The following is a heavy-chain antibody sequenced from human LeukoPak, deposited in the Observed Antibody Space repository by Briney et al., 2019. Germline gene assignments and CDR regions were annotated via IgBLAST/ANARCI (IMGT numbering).Heavy chain of an antibody. CDR2: QDGNNK. D-gene: IGHD5-12*01. Sequence: GGPLRLSCAASGFTFSSYTFHWVRQAPGKGLEWVAVQDGNNKYYTDSVKGRSTISRDNSKNTLYMQMNSLRAEDTAVYYCARDDRGYSGYHFDHWGQGTLVTVSS. V-gene: IGHV3-30-3*01. CDR3: ARDDRGYSGYHFDH. J-gene: IGHJ4*02. CDR1: GFTFSSYT.